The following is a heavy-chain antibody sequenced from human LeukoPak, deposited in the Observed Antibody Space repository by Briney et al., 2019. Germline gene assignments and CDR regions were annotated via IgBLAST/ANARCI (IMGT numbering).Heavy chain of an antibody. V-gene: IGHV3-9*01. CDR2: ISWNSGSI. CDR1: GFTFDDYA. CDR3: AKDPHSNLLSSGWLN. Sequence: GGSLRLSCAASGFTFDDYAMHWVRQAPGKGLEWVSGISWNSGSIGYADSVKGRFTISRDNAKNSLYLQMNSLRAEDTALYYCAKDPHSNLLSSGWLNWGQGTLVTVSS. D-gene: IGHD6-19*01. J-gene: IGHJ4*02.